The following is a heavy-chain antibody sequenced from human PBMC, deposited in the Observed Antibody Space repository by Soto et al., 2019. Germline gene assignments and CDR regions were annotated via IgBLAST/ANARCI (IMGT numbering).Heavy chain of an antibody. CDR2: ISSSSSYI. Sequence: EVQLVESGGGLVKPGGSLRLSCAASGFTFSSYSMNWVRQAPGKGLEWVSSISSSSSYIYYADAVKGRFTISRDNAKNSRYLQMNSLRAEDTAVYYCARDQGGSYYTYYFDYWGQGTLVTVSS. J-gene: IGHJ4*02. V-gene: IGHV3-21*01. CDR3: ARDQGGSYYTYYFDY. CDR1: GFTFSSYS. D-gene: IGHD1-26*01.